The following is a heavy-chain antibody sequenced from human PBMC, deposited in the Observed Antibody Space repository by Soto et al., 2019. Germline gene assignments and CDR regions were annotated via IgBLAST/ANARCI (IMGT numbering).Heavy chain of an antibody. Sequence: PSETLSLTCTVSGGSISSYYWSWIRQPPGKGLEWIGYIYYSGSTNYNPSLKSRVTISVDTSKNQFSLKLSSVTAADTAVYYCAAYTGTYNDAFDIWGLGIMVTVSS. J-gene: IGHJ3*02. V-gene: IGHV4-59*01. CDR2: IYYSGST. D-gene: IGHD1-26*01. CDR3: AAYTGTYNDAFDI. CDR1: GGSISSYY.